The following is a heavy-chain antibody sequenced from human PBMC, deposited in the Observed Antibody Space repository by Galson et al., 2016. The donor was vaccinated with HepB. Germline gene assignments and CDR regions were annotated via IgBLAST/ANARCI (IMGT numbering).Heavy chain of an antibody. D-gene: IGHD2-21*01. CDR3: AKEAAPTVKSGSDVDY. CDR1: EFTFSSYA. Sequence: LRLSCAASEFTFSSYAMSWVRQAPGKGLEWVSAIDSSGHSTYYTDSVTGRFTISRDNSKNTLYLQMNSLRDEDTAVYYYAKEAAPTVKSGSDVDYWGQGTLVTVSS. V-gene: IGHV3-23*01. CDR2: IDSSGHST. J-gene: IGHJ4*02.